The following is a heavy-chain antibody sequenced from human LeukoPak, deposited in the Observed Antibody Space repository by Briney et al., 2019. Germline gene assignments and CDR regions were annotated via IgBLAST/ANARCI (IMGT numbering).Heavy chain of an antibody. V-gene: IGHV3-53*01. D-gene: IGHD2-15*01. J-gene: IGHJ4*02. CDR3: ASHHCSVGSCYFDY. CDR1: GFTVSTNY. CDR2: LYSGGTT. Sequence: GGSLRLSCAASGFTVSTNYMNWVRQAPGKGLECVSILYSGGTTYYADSVKGRFTISRDNSKNTVYLQMNSLTAEDTAVYYCASHHCSVGSCYFDYWGQGTLVTVSS.